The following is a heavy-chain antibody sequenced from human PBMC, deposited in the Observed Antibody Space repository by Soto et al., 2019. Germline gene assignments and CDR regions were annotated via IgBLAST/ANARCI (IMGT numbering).Heavy chain of an antibody. V-gene: IGHV3-7*03. CDR3: ARGSTYYYDSSGYYIYYFDY. Sequence: GGSLRLSCAASAFTFSTYWMSWVRQAPGKGLEWVANIKQDGSEKYYVDSVKGRFTISRGNAKNSLYLQMNSLRAEDTAVYYCARGSTYYYDSSGYYIYYFDYWGQGTLVTVSS. CDR2: IKQDGSEK. CDR1: AFTFSTYW. J-gene: IGHJ4*02. D-gene: IGHD3-22*01.